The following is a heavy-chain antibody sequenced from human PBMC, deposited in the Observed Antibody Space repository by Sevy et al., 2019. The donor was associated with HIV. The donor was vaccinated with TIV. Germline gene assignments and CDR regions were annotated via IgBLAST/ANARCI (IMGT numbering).Heavy chain of an antibody. Sequence: ATVKVSCKASGYTFTGYYMHWVRQAPRQGLERKGWINPNSGGTNYAQKFQGRVTMSRDTSISTAYMELSRLRSDDTAVYYCARSGRTYYYDSSGYYYAYDYWGQGTLVTVSS. D-gene: IGHD3-22*01. CDR3: ARSGRTYYYDSSGYYYAYDY. CDR2: INPNSGGT. V-gene: IGHV1-2*02. J-gene: IGHJ4*02. CDR1: GYTFTGYY.